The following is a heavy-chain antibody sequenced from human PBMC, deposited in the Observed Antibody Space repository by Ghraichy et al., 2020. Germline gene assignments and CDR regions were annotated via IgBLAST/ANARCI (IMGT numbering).Heavy chain of an antibody. CDR2: ISDSGDNT. V-gene: IGHV3-23*01. J-gene: IGHJ6*02. CDR1: DLTFNRFV. CDR3: AKVMCGSECYYGMDV. D-gene: IGHD5-12*01. Sequence: GGSLRLSCVGSDLTFNRFVMTWVRQAPGKGLEWVSGISDSGDNTYYADSVKGRFTISRDNSKNTLYMQMNNLRDEDTAVYYCAKVMCGSECYYGMDVWGQGTTVTVSS.